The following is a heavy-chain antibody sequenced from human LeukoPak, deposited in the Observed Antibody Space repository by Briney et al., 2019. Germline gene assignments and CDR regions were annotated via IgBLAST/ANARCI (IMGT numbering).Heavy chain of an antibody. D-gene: IGHD7-27*01. J-gene: IGHJ4*02. CDR3: ARDHNWGPDY. Sequence: ASVKVSCKASGYTFSGYFMNWVRQAPGQGLEWMGWINPNSGGTNYAQKFQGRVSLTRDTSISTAYMELSSLRSDDTAVYYCARDHNWGPDYWGQGTLVSVSS. CDR2: INPNSGGT. CDR1: GYTFSGYF. V-gene: IGHV1-2*02.